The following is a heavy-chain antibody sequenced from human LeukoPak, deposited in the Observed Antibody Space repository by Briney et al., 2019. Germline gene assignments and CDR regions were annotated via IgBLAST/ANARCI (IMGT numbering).Heavy chain of an antibody. V-gene: IGHV3-30*03. CDR3: ARPRGYYYDSSGHWPLDY. J-gene: IGHJ4*02. D-gene: IGHD3-22*01. Sequence: PGGSLRLSCAASGFTFSSYGMHWVRQAPGKGLEWVAVISYDGSNKYYADSVKGRFTISRDNSKNTLYLQMNSLRAEDTAVYYCARPRGYYYDSSGHWPLDYWGQGTLVTVSS. CDR2: ISYDGSNK. CDR1: GFTFSSYG.